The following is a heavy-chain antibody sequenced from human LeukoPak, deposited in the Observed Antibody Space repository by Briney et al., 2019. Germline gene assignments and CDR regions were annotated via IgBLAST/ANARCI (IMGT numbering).Heavy chain of an antibody. CDR3: ARESFGELTPFFDY. D-gene: IGHD3-16*01. CDR2: ISYDGSNK. V-gene: IGHV3-30*04. J-gene: IGHJ4*02. CDR1: GFTFSSYA. Sequence: GRSLRLSCAASGFTFSSYAMHWVRQAPGKGLEWVAVISYDGSNKYYADSVKGRFTISRDNSKNTLYLQMNSLRAEDTAVYYCARESFGELTPFFDYWGQGTLVTVSS.